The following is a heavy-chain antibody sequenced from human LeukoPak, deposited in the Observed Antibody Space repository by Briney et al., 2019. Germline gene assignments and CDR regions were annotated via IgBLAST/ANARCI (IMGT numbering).Heavy chain of an antibody. V-gene: IGHV4-34*01. Sequence: ASETLSLTCAVYGGSFSGYYWSWIRQPPGKGLEWIGEINHSGSTNYNPSLKSRVTISVDTSNNQIPLRLISVTATDTAMYYCARQTGSGLFTLPGGQGTLVTVSS. CDR2: INHSGST. D-gene: IGHD3/OR15-3a*01. CDR3: ARQTGSGLFTLP. CDR1: GGSFSGYY. J-gene: IGHJ4*02.